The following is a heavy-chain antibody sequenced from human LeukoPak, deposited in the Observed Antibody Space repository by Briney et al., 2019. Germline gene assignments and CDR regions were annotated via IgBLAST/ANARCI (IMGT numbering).Heavy chain of an antibody. CDR1: GGSISSYY. CDR2: IYHSGST. J-gene: IGHJ4*02. V-gene: IGHV4-59*12. CDR3: ASPFYCNSTTCYDS. D-gene: IGHD2-2*01. Sequence: SETLSLTCTVSGGSISSYYWSWIRQPPGKGLEWIGYIYHSGSTHYNPSLKSRVTISVDTSKNQFSLKLTSVTAADTAVYYCASPFYCNSTTCYDSWGQGTLVTVSS.